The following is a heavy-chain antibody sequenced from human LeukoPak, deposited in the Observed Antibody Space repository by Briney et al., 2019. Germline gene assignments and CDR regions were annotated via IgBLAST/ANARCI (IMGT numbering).Heavy chain of an antibody. Sequence: GGSLRLSCVVSGFPFTNNPMNWVRQAPGKGLEWFSYISNDITTTYYAESVKGRFTISRDNAKNSLYLQMNSLRVEDTAVYYCARDGGNSYEIDYWGQGTLVTVSS. V-gene: IGHV3-48*01. J-gene: IGHJ4*02. CDR1: GFPFTNNP. CDR2: ISNDITTT. D-gene: IGHD5-18*01. CDR3: ARDGGNSYEIDY.